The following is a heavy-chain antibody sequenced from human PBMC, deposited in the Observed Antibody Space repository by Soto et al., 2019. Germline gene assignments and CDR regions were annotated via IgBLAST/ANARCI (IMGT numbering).Heavy chain of an antibody. J-gene: IGHJ4*02. D-gene: IGHD5-12*01. V-gene: IGHV2-5*02. Sequence: QITLKASGPTLVKPTQNLPLTCTFSGFSLSTRGVAVGWFRQPPGQALEGLALIHWDENKWYSPSLKSRPTTTDDTFKNQVVLTMTNMDPMDTATYYGAHRPRGYAYYFDYWGQGTLVTVSS. CDR2: IHWDENK. CDR3: AHRPRGYAYYFDY. CDR1: GFSLSTRGVA.